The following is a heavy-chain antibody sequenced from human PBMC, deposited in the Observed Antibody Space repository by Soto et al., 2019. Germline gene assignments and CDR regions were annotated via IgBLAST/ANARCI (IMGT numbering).Heavy chain of an antibody. Sequence: LRLSCAASGFTFSTLAMTWVRQAPGKGLEWVSSVLASGTGTYYADSVKGRFTISRDNSKNTVYLQMNSLSAEDTALYYCASVRVGYWGQGTLVTVSS. CDR1: GFTFSTLA. V-gene: IGHV3-23*01. CDR2: VLASGTGT. J-gene: IGHJ4*02. D-gene: IGHD1-26*01. CDR3: ASVRVGY.